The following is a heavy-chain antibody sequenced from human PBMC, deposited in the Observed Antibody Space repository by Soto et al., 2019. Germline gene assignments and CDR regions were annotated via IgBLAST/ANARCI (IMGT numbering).Heavy chain of an antibody. D-gene: IGHD2-2*01. V-gene: IGHV4-59*01. CDR1: GGSISSYY. CDR2: IYYSGST. CDR3: ARATKGCSSTSCYWDYYYYGMDV. J-gene: IGHJ6*02. Sequence: QVQLQESGPGLVKPSETLSLTCTVSGGSISSYYWSWIRQPPGKGLEWIGYIYYSGSTNYNPSLKSRVPISVDTSKNQFSLKLSSVTAAETAVYYCARATKGCSSTSCYWDYYYYGMDVWGQGTTVTVSS.